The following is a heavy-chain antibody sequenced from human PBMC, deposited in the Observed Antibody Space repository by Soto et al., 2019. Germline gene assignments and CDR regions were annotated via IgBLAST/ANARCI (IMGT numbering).Heavy chain of an antibody. J-gene: IGHJ6*02. V-gene: IGHV3-30-3*01. CDR1: GFTFSSYA. D-gene: IGHD6-19*01. CDR3: ARDYRIAVAGTSRYYYYGMDV. CDR2: ISYDGSNK. Sequence: AGGSLRLSCAASGFTFSSYAMHWVRQAPGKGLEWVAVISYDGSNKYYADSVKGRFTISRDNSKNTLYLQMNSLRAEDTAVYYCARDYRIAVAGTSRYYYYGMDVWGQGTTVTVSS.